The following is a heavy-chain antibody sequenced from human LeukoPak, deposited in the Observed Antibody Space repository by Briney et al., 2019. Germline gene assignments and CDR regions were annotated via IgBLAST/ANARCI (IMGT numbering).Heavy chain of an antibody. CDR1: GGSISSYY. CDR3: AREAGYYDSSGYTLFDY. CDR2: IYYSGST. J-gene: IGHJ4*02. D-gene: IGHD3-22*01. V-gene: IGHV4-59*01. Sequence: SETLSLTCTVSGGSISSYYWSWIRQPPGKGLEWIGYIYYSGSTNSNPSLKSRVTISVDTSKNQFSLKLSSVTAADTAVYYCAREAGYYDSSGYTLFDYWGQGTLVTVSS.